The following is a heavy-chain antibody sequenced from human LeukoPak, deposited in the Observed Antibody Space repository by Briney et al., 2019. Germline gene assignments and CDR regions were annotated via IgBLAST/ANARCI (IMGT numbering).Heavy chain of an antibody. D-gene: IGHD1-20*01. V-gene: IGHV4-61*08. J-gene: IGHJ4*02. CDR3: ARGFIYNWNDVWYFDY. CDR1: GGSIRSGGYS. CDR2: IYYSGST. Sequence: NPSETLSLTCAVSGGSIRSGGYSWSWIRQPPGKGLEWIGYIYYSGSTNYNPSLTSRVTISIDTSKNQFSLKLSSVTAADTAVYYCARGFIYNWNDVWYFDYWGQGTLVTVSS.